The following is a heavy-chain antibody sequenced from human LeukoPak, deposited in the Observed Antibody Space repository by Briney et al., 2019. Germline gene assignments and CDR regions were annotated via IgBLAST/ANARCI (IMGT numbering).Heavy chain of an antibody. D-gene: IGHD4-17*01. CDR3: ARGDYGDYVADFDY. J-gene: IGHJ4*02. Sequence: ASVKVSCKASGYTFTGYYLHWVRQAHGQGLEWMGWINPNSGGTNYAQKFQGRVTMTRDTSISTAYMELSRLRSDDTAVYYCARGDYGDYVADFDYWGQGTLVTVSS. V-gene: IGHV1-2*02. CDR2: INPNSGGT. CDR1: GYTFTGYY.